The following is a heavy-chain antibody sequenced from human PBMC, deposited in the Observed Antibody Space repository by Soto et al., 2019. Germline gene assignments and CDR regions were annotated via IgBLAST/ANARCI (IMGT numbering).Heavy chain of an antibody. CDR1: GFTFGDYY. CDR3: ARGDYDILTGYYNMDV. D-gene: IGHD3-9*01. V-gene: IGHV3-72*01. CDR2: IRNKASHYTT. J-gene: IGHJ6*02. Sequence: PGGPLRLSCAASGFTFGDYYMDWVRQAPGKGLEWVGRIRNKASHYTTEYAASVKGIFTISRDDSKNSLYLQMNSLTTEDTAVYYCARGDYDILTGYYNMDVWGQGTTVTVSS.